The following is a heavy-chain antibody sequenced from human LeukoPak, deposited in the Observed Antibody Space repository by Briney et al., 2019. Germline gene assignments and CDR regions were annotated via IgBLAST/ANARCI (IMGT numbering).Heavy chain of an antibody. CDR2: IYTSGST. CDR3: ARTPTIFGVVPRFDY. J-gene: IGHJ4*02. CDR1: GGSISSYS. Sequence: SETVSLTCTVSGGSISSYSWSWIRQPAGKGLEWNGHIYTSGSTNYNPSLKSRVTMSVDTSKNQFSLKLSSVTAADTAVYYCARTPTIFGVVPRFDYWGQGTLVTVSS. D-gene: IGHD3-3*01. V-gene: IGHV4-4*07.